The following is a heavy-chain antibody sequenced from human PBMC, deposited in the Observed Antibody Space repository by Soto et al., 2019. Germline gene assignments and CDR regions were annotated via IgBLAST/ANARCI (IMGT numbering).Heavy chain of an antibody. J-gene: IGHJ5*02. V-gene: IGHV1-46*01. Sequence: ASVKVSCKASGYTFTSYYMHWVRQAPGQGLEWMGIINPSGGSTSYAQKFQGRVTMTRDTSTSTVYMELSSLRSEDTAVYYCARSAPYYYDSSGYFEPGQNWFDPWGQGTLVTVSS. D-gene: IGHD3-22*01. CDR3: ARSAPYYYDSSGYFEPGQNWFDP. CDR2: INPSGGST. CDR1: GYTFTSYY.